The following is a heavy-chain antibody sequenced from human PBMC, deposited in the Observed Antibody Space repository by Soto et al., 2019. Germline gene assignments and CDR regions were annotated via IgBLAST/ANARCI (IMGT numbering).Heavy chain of an antibody. V-gene: IGHV3-21*01. D-gene: IGHD4-17*01. CDR3: ARDTYGDYSFDY. Sequence: PGGSLRLSCAASGFTFTTYSMNWVRQAPGKGLEWVSSISSSNDYIYYADSVKGRFTISRDNAENSLLLQMNSLRAEDTAVYYCARDTYGDYSFDYWGQGTLVTVSP. CDR2: ISSSNDYI. J-gene: IGHJ4*02. CDR1: GFTFTTYS.